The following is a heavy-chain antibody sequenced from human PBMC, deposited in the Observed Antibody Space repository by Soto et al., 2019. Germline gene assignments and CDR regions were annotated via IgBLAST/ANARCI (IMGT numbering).Heavy chain of an antibody. CDR1: GGSISSSSYY. Sequence: QLQLQESGPGLVKPSETLSLTCTVSGGSISSSSYYWGWIRQPPGKGLEWIGSIYYSGSTYYNPSLKSRVTISVDTSKNQFSLKLSSVTAADTAVYYCARGGLTIPASPAIYWGQGTLVTVSS. CDR3: ARGGLTIPASPAIY. J-gene: IGHJ4*02. V-gene: IGHV4-39*01. CDR2: IYYSGST. D-gene: IGHD3-10*01.